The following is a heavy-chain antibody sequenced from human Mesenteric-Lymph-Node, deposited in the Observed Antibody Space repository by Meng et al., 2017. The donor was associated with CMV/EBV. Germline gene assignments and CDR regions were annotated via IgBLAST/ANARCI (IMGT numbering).Heavy chain of an antibody. V-gene: IGHV3-30-3*01. J-gene: IGHJ4*02. Sequence: GGSLRLSCAASGLIFSNYAMHWIRQAPGKGLEWVAVISVDGSNRYYADSVKGRFTISRDKSSNTLYLQMNSLRPDDTAVYYCASERQVVPAASENDYWGQGTLVTVSS. D-gene: IGHD2-2*01. CDR3: ASERQVVPAASENDY. CDR1: GLIFSNYA. CDR2: ISVDGSNR.